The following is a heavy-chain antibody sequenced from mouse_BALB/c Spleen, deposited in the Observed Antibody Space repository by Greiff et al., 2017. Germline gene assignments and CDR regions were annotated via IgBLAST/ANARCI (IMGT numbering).Heavy chain of an antibody. D-gene: IGHD2-3*01. CDR1: GYAFSSSW. J-gene: IGHJ2*01. CDR2: IYPGDGDT. CDR3: ASYDGYCYY. V-gene: IGHV1-82*01. Sequence: VQLQQSGPELVKPGASVKISCKASGYAFSSSWMNWVKQRPGQGLEWIGRIYPGDGDTNYNGKFKGKATLTADKSSSTAYMQLSSLTSVDSAVYFCASYDGYCYYWGQGTTLTVSS.